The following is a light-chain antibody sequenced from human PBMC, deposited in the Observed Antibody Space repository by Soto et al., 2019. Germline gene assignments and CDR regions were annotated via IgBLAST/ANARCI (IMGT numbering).Light chain of an antibody. V-gene: IGLV2-23*01. Sequence: QAASVSGSPGQSITISCTGTSSDVGSYNLVAWYQQHPGKAPKLMIYEGSKRPSGVSNRFSGSKSGNTASLTISGPQADDEADYYCCSYAGSSTWVFGGGTQLTVL. CDR2: EGS. CDR3: CSYAGSSTWV. J-gene: IGLJ3*02. CDR1: SSDVGSYNL.